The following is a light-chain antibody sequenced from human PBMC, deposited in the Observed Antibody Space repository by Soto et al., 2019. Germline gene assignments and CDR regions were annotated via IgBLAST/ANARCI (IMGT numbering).Light chain of an antibody. CDR1: QTISSW. CDR3: QQYNSYPWT. V-gene: IGKV1-5*03. J-gene: IGKJ1*01. CDR2: KAS. Sequence: DIQMTQSPSTLSASVGDRVTITCRASQTISSWLAWYQQKPGKAPKLLIYKASSLESGVPSRFSGSASGTEFTLTISSLHPDDFATYYCQQYNSYPWTFGQGTKVEIK.